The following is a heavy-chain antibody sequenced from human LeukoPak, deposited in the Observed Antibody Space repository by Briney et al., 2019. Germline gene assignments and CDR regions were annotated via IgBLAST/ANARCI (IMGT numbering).Heavy chain of an antibody. D-gene: IGHD3-22*01. CDR2: INHSGST. Sequence: PSETLSLTCAVYGGSFSGYYWSWIRQPPGKGLEWIGEINHSGSTNYNPSLKSRVTISVDTSKNQFSLKVSSVTAADTAVYYCARVTDCYDSSGNRAWFDPWGQGTLVTVSS. J-gene: IGHJ5*02. V-gene: IGHV4-34*01. CDR3: ARVTDCYDSSGNRAWFDP. CDR1: GGSFSGYY.